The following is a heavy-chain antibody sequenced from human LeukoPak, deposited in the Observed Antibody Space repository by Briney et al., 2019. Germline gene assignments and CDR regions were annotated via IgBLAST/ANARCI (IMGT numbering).Heavy chain of an antibody. CDR2: ISSDGSTK. CDR3: SRSRPKFKDFDY. V-gene: IGHV3-30*03. Sequence: GGSLRLSCAASGFTFSSYGTHWVRQAPGKGLDWVALISSDGSTKYYADSVKGRFTISRDNSKNTLYLQMNSLRAEDTAVYYCSRSRPKFKDFDYWGQGTLVTVSS. J-gene: IGHJ4*02. CDR1: GFTFSSYG.